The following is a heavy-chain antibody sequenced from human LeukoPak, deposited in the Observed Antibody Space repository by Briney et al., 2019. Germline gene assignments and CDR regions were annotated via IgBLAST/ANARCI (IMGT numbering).Heavy chain of an antibody. V-gene: IGHV3-30*02. CDR1: GFTFSSYG. CDR2: IRYDGSNK. Sequence: GGSLRLSCAASGFTFSSYGMHWVRQAPGKGLEWVAFIRYDGSNKYYADSVKGRFTISRDNSKNTLYLQMNSLRAEDTAVYYCATDSSTYYYGSGSYLFDYWGQGTLVTVSS. D-gene: IGHD3-10*01. J-gene: IGHJ4*02. CDR3: ATDSSTYYYGSGSYLFDY.